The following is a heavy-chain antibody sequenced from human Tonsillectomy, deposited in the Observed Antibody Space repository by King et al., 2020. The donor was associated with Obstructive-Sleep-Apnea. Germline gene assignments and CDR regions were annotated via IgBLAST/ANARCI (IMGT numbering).Heavy chain of an antibody. D-gene: IGHD3-16*01. CDR3: ARGGRDRVDAFDI. CDR2: INPSGGST. CDR1: GYTFTNYY. Sequence: QLVQSGAEVKKPGASVKVSCKASGYTFTNYYMYWVRQAPGQGLEWMGIINPSGGSTSYAQKFQGRVTMTRDTSTSTVYMELSSLISEDTAVYYCARGGRDRVDAFDIWGQGTMVTVSS. V-gene: IGHV1-46*01. J-gene: IGHJ3*02.